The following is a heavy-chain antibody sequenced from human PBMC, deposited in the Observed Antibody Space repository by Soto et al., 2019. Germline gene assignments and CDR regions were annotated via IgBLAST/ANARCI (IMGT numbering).Heavy chain of an antibody. Sequence: VQLVEWGGGVVQPGRSLRLSCAASGFTVSNYGMHWVRQAPGKGLEWVAVMSYDEGRKYYADSVKGRFTISRDNSKNTLYLQMDSLTSEDTAMYYCARVEMATIWFFDYWGQGTLVTVSA. CDR3: ARVEMATIWFFDY. CDR2: MSYDEGRK. V-gene: IGHV3-30-3*01. J-gene: IGHJ4*02. D-gene: IGHD3-10*01. CDR1: GFTVSNYG.